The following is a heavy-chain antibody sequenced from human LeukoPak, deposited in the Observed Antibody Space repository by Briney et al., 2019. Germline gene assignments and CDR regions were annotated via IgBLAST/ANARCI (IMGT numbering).Heavy chain of an antibody. V-gene: IGHV1-3*01. CDR1: GYTFTSYA. Sequence: ASVKVSCKASGYTFTSYAMHWVRQAPGQRLEWMGWINAGNGNTKYSQKFQGRVTITRDTSASTAYMELSSLRSEDTAVYYCASSPYSSGWYLSSAIDYWGQGTLVTVSS. J-gene: IGHJ4*02. CDR3: ASSPYSSGWYLSSAIDY. D-gene: IGHD6-19*01. CDR2: INAGNGNT.